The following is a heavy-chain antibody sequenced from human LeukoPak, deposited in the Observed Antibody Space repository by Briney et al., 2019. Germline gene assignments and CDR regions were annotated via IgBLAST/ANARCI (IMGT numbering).Heavy chain of an antibody. CDR2: ISSSSLYI. J-gene: IGHJ6*02. CDR3: ARGDYYYGMDV. Sequence: GGSLRLSCAVSGFIFSSYTMNWVRQAPGKGLEWVSSISSSSLYISYADSVKGRFTVSRDNSKNTLYLQMNSLRAEDTAVYYCARGDYYYGMDVWGQGTTVTVSS. V-gene: IGHV3-21*01. CDR1: GFIFSSYT.